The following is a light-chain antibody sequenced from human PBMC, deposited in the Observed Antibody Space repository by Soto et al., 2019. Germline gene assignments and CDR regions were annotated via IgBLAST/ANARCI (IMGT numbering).Light chain of an antibody. CDR3: QQNSGSPPNT. J-gene: IGKJ2*01. CDR1: QSIGHN. CDR2: AAS. V-gene: IGKV1-39*01. Sequence: DVLLTQSPSTLSASLGDSVSLSCRASQSIGHNLTWYQQKSGKAPEVLIYAASTWPAGVPSRFSGTGYATEFTLTINSLQPEDVAIYYCQQNSGSPPNTFGQGTNL.